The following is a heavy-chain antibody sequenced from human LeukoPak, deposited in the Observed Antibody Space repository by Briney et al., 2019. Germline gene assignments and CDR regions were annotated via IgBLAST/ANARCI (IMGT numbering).Heavy chain of an antibody. CDR2: IKGNTEGRTT. J-gene: IGHJ4*02. CDR3: TTLTFGGVIVIDY. V-gene: IGHV3-15*01. CDR1: GFTFSNDS. D-gene: IGHD3-16*02. Sequence: GGSLRLSCAASGFTFSNDSMSWVRQAPGKGLEWVGRIKGNTEGRTTDYAAPVKGRFTTSRNDSKNTLYLQMNSLKTEDTAVYYCTTLTFGGVIVIDYWGQGTLVTVSS.